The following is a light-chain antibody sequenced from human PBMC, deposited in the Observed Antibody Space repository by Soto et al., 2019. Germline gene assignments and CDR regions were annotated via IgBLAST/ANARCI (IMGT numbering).Light chain of an antibody. V-gene: IGKV1-5*03. Sequence: DIEMTQSPSTLSASIGDRVTITCRASQSTTDWLAWYQQKPGKAPKLLIYKTSSLESGVTSRFSGSRSGTEFTLTISSLQPDDFATYFCQKDNPYSYSFGQGTKPEIK. CDR2: KTS. CDR1: QSTTDW. J-gene: IGKJ2*03. CDR3: QKDNPYSYS.